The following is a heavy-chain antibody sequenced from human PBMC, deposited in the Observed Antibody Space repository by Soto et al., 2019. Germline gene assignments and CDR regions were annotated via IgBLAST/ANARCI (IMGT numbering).Heavy chain of an antibody. CDR1: GGSISSYY. D-gene: IGHD4-17*01. Sequence: SETLSLTCTVSGGSISSYYWSWIRQPPGKGLEWIGYTYYSGSTNYNPSLKSRVAISVDTSKNQFSLKLSSVTAADTAVYYCARVGRDYGDSIYYYGMDVWGQGTTVTVSS. J-gene: IGHJ6*02. V-gene: IGHV4-59*01. CDR3: ARVGRDYGDSIYYYGMDV. CDR2: TYYSGST.